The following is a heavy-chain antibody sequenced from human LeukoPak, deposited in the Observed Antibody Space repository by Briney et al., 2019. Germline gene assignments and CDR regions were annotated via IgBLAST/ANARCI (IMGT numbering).Heavy chain of an antibody. J-gene: IGHJ4*02. D-gene: IGHD6-19*01. V-gene: IGHV4-39*01. CDR2: IYYSGST. Sequence: GSIYYSGSTYYNPSLKSRVTISVDTSKNQFSLNLSSVTAADTAVYYCARIAVAGGEDYFDYWGQGTLVTVSS. CDR3: ARIAVAGGEDYFDY.